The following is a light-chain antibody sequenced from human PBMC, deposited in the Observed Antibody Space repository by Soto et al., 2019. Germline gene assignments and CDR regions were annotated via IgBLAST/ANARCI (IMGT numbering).Light chain of an antibody. CDR2: GNS. J-gene: IGLJ1*01. CDR1: SSNIGAGYD. Sequence: QSVPTQPPSVSGAPGQRVTISCTGSSSNIGAGYDVHWYQQLPGTAPKLLIYGNSNRPSGVPDRFSGSKSGTSASLAITGLQAEDEADYYCQSYDSSLSGYVFGTGPSSPS. V-gene: IGLV1-40*01. CDR3: QSYDSSLSGYV.